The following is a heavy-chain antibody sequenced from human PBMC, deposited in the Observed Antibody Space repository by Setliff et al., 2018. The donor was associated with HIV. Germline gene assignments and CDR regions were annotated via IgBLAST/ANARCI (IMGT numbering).Heavy chain of an antibody. CDR1: GFTFSSYS. Sequence: PGGSLRLSCAASGFTFSSYSMNWVRQAPGKGLEWLSYISSTSTTIYYADSVKGRFTISRDNAKNSLYLEMNSLRVEDTAVYYCAREDQLLSGDYYYYGMDVWGQGTTVTVS. CDR2: ISSTSTTI. J-gene: IGHJ6*02. D-gene: IGHD2-2*01. V-gene: IGHV3-48*01. CDR3: AREDQLLSGDYYYYGMDV.